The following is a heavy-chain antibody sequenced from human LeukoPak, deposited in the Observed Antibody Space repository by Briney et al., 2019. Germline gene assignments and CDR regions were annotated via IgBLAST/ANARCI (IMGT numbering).Heavy chain of an antibody. CDR1: GYTFTSCD. Sequence: GASVKVSCKASGYTFTSCDINWVRQATGQGLEWMGWMNPNSGNTGYAQKFQGRVTMTRNTSISTAYMELSSLRSEDTAVYYCATGDSSGWKYYFDYWGQGTLVTVSS. CDR3: ATGDSSGWKYYFDY. V-gene: IGHV1-8*01. J-gene: IGHJ4*02. D-gene: IGHD6-19*01. CDR2: MNPNSGNT.